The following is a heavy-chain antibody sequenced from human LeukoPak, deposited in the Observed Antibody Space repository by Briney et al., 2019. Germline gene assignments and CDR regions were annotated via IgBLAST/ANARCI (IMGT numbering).Heavy chain of an antibody. D-gene: IGHD2-2*01. V-gene: IGHV5-51*01. CDR3: ARQAGYCSSTSCQNWFDP. J-gene: IGHJ5*02. Sequence: GESLKISCRGSGYSFTSYWIGWVRQMPGKGLEWMGIIYPGDSDTRYSPSFQGQVTISADKSISTAYLQWSSLKASDTAMYYCARQAGYCSSTSCQNWFDPWGQGTLVTVSS. CDR1: GYSFTSYW. CDR2: IYPGDSDT.